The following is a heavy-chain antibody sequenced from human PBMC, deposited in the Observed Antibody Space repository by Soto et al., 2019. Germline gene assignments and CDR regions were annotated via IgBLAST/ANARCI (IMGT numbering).Heavy chain of an antibody. J-gene: IGHJ4*02. V-gene: IGHV4-59*01. CDR3: ARDDTTGLLEF. CDR1: TDSMRTYS. CDR2: VYHTGRT. Sequence: QVQLQESGPGLVRPAETLSLICSVSTDSMRTYSWTWIRQSPGKGLEWIGYVYHTGRTEYNPSLESRVTISIDMSQKQFSLQLTSVTAADTAVYFCARDDTTGLLEFWGQGTLVTVSS.